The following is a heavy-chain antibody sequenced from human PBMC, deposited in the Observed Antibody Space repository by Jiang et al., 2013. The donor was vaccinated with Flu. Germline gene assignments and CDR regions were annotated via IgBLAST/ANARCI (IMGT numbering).Heavy chain of an antibody. V-gene: IGHV1-46*01. Sequence: SGAEVKKPGASVRVSCKASGYTFTNYYMHWVRQAPGQGLEWMGIINPSGGGANYAQMFQGRVTMTRDTSTSTVYMEVNSLRSEDTAVYYCASCIGRGGRRVWCSDGMDVWGQGTTVTVSS. J-gene: IGHJ6*02. CDR3: ASCIGRGGRRVWCSDGMDV. CDR2: INPSGGGA. D-gene: IGHD2-15*01. CDR1: GYTFTNYY.